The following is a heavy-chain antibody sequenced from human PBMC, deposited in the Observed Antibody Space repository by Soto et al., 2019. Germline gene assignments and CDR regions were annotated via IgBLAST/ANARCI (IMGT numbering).Heavy chain of an antibody. CDR3: ARGWNVLRFLEWSYYFDY. J-gene: IGHJ4*02. CDR2: IKQDGSEK. CDR1: GFTFSSYW. D-gene: IGHD3-3*01. Sequence: EVQLVESGGGLVQPGGSLRLSCAASGFTFSSYWMSWVRQAPGKGLEWVANIKQDGSEKYYVDSVKGRFTISRDNAKNSLYLQMNSLRAEDTAVYYCARGWNVLRFLEWSYYFDYWGQGTLVTVSS. V-gene: IGHV3-7*01.